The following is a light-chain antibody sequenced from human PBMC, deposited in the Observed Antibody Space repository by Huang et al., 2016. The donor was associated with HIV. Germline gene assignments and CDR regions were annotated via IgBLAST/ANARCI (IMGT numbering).Light chain of an antibody. CDR2: AAS. J-gene: IGKJ1*01. Sequence: EIVMTQSPATLSVSPGERATLSCRASQSVSSNLAWSPQEPGQAPRLLIYAASTRATGIPARFSGSGSGTEFTLTISSLQSEDFAVYYCQQYNNWPRTFGQGTKVEIK. CDR3: QQYNNWPRT. V-gene: IGKV3-15*01. CDR1: QSVSSN.